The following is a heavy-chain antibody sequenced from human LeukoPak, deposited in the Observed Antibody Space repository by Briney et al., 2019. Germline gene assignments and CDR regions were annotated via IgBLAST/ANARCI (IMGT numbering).Heavy chain of an antibody. J-gene: IGHJ4*02. D-gene: IGHD6-19*01. CDR3: ATVSRSSGRGYFDY. CDR2: MNSDGSST. CDR1: GFPFSNYW. Sequence: QPGGSLRLSCAASGFPFSNYWMQWVRQAPGKGLVWVSRMNSDGSSTSYADSVKGRFTISRDNAKNTLYLQMNSLRAEDAAVYYCATVSRSSGRGYFDYWGPGTLVTVSS. V-gene: IGHV3-74*01.